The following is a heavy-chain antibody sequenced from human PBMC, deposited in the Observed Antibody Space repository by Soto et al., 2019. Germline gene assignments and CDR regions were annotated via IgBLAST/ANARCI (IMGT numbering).Heavy chain of an antibody. V-gene: IGHV4-4*02. Sequence: SETLSLTCAVSGASISSANWWNLVRQPPGKGLEWIGEIYHSGTTYYNPSLQSRVTISIDKSKNQFSLRLSSVTAADTAVYYCASHLGPTRGPFDFWGQGILVTVSS. CDR1: GASISSANW. CDR3: ASHLGPTRGPFDF. D-gene: IGHD1-26*01. CDR2: IYHSGTT. J-gene: IGHJ4*02.